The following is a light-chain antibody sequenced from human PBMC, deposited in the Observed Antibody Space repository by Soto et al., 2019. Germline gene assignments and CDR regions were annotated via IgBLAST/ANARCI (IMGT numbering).Light chain of an antibody. J-gene: IGLJ1*01. CDR1: SSDCGNYNL. V-gene: IGLV2-23*02. CDR3: CSFTSSNTHV. CDR2: EVN. Sequence: QSALTQPASVSGSPGQSITISCTGTSSDCGNYNLVSWYQQHPGKVPKLILFEVNKRPSGVSGRFSGSKSGNTASLTISGLQAEDEADYYCCSFTSSNTHVFGTGTKLTVL.